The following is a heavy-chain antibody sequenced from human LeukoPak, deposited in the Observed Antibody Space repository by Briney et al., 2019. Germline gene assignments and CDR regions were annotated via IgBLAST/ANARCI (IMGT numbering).Heavy chain of an antibody. J-gene: IGHJ6*03. Sequence: LETLSLTCTVSGGSISSHYWSWIRQPPGKGLEWIGYIYYSGSTNYNPSLKSRVTISVDTSKNQFSLKLSSVTAADTAVYYCARGYMDVWGKGTTVTVSS. CDR3: ARGYMDV. D-gene: IGHD3-10*01. CDR1: GGSISSHY. V-gene: IGHV4-59*11. CDR2: IYYSGST.